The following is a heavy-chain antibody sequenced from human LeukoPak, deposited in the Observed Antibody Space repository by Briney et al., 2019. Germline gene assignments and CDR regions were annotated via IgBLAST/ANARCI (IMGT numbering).Heavy chain of an antibody. V-gene: IGHV5-51*01. J-gene: IGHJ6*04. CDR3: ARQPAYYDILTGYPSYGMDV. Sequence: HGESLKISCKGSGYSFTSYWIGWVRQMPGKGLEWMGIIYPGDPDTRYSPSFQGQVTISADKSISTAYLQWSSLKASDTAMYYCARQPAYYDILTGYPSYGMDVWGKGTTVTVSS. CDR2: IYPGDPDT. CDR1: GYSFTSYW. D-gene: IGHD3-9*01.